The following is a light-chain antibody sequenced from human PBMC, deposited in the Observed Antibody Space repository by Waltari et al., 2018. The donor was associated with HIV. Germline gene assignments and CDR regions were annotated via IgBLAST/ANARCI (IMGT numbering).Light chain of an antibody. CDR2: GAS. CDR3: QQYGSSPRT. V-gene: IGKV3-20*01. CDR1: QSVSSSY. J-gene: IGKJ1*01. Sequence: EVVLTQSPGPLSLSPGERATLSCRASQSVSSSYLAWYQQKPVQAPRLLIYGASSRATGIPDRFSGSGSGTDFTLTISRLEPEDIAVYYCQQYGSSPRTFGQGTQVEIK.